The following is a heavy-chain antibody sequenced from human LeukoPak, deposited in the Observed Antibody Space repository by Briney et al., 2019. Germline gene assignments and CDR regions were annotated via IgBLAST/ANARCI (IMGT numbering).Heavy chain of an antibody. D-gene: IGHD6-19*01. CDR1: GFTFSSYG. CDR2: IWYDGSNK. J-gene: IGHJ4*02. V-gene: IGHV3-33*01. Sequence: GRSLRLSCAASGFTFSSYGMHWVRQAPGKGLEWVAVIWYDGSNKYYADSVKGRFTISRDNSKNTLYLQMNSLRAEDTAVYYCAREFLAAVAGYYLDYWGQGTLVTVSS. CDR3: AREFLAAVAGYYLDY.